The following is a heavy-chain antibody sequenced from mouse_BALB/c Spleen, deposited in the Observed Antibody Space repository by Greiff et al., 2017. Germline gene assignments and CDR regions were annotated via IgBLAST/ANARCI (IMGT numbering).Heavy chain of an antibody. CDR1: GYTFTSYV. Sequence: EVQLQQSGPELVKPGASVKMSCKASGYTFTSYVMHWVKQKPGQGLEWIGYINPYNDGTKYNEKFKGKATLTSDKSSSTAYMELSSLTSEDSAVYYCADGNYRGVGAMDYWGQGTSVTVSA. CDR2: INPYNDGT. CDR3: ADGNYRGVGAMDY. V-gene: IGHV1-14*01. J-gene: IGHJ4*01. D-gene: IGHD2-1*01.